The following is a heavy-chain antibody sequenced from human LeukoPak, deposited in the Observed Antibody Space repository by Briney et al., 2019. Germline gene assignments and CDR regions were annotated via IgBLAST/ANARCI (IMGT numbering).Heavy chain of an antibody. CDR3: ARDLAAAAYFDY. D-gene: IGHD6-13*01. CDR2: IYTSGST. CDR1: GGSISSGSYY. V-gene: IGHV4-61*02. Sequence: SQTLSLTCTVSGGSISSGSYYWSWIRQPAGKGLEWIGRIYTSGSTNYNPSLKSRVTISVDTSKNQLSLTLSSVTAADTAVYYCARDLAAAAYFDYWGQGTLVTVSS. J-gene: IGHJ4*02.